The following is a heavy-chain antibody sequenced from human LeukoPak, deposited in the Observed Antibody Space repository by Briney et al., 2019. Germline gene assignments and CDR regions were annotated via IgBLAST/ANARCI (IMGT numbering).Heavy chain of an antibody. V-gene: IGHV1-69*01. J-gene: IGHJ6*03. CDR3: ARGGGYDYYYYYMDV. D-gene: IGHD5-12*01. CDR2: IIPIFGTA. CDR1: GGTFSSYA. Sequence: SVKVSCKASGGTFSSYAISWVRQAPGQGLEWMGGIIPIFGTANYAQEFQGRVTITADESTSTAYMELSSLRSEDTAVYYCARGGGYDYYYYYMDVWGKGTTVTVSS.